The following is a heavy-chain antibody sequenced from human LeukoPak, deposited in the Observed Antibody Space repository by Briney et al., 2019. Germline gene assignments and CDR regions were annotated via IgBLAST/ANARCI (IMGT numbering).Heavy chain of an antibody. Sequence: PSETLSLTCAVYGGSFSGYCWSWIRQPPGKGLEWIGEINHSGSTNYNPSLKSRVTISGDTSKKQFSLKLSSVTAADTAVYYCARGPQTYYDILTGLSFWGQGTLATVSS. CDR1: GGSFSGYC. CDR3: ARGPQTYYDILTGLSF. J-gene: IGHJ4*02. V-gene: IGHV4-34*01. CDR2: INHSGST. D-gene: IGHD3-9*01.